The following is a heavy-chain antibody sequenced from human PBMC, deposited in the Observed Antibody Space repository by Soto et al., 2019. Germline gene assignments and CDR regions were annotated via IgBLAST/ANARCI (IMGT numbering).Heavy chain of an antibody. J-gene: IGHJ6*03. Sequence: GGSLRLSCAASGFTFSSYSMNWVRQAPGKGLEWVSSISSSSSYIYYADSVKGRFTISRDNAKNSLYLQMNSLRAEDTAVYYCARSNQPYYYGSGSYSVYYYYYMDVWGKGTTVTVSS. V-gene: IGHV3-21*01. CDR3: ARSNQPYYYGSGSYSVYYYYYMDV. CDR2: ISSSSSYI. D-gene: IGHD3-10*01. CDR1: GFTFSSYS.